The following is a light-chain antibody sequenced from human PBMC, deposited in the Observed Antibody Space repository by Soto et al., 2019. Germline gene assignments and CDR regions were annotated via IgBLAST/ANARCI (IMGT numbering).Light chain of an antibody. CDR1: QDIRDD. CDR3: LQDYNFPQT. J-gene: IGKJ1*01. V-gene: IGKV1-6*01. Sequence: ALGLAQSPSSVAESVGDGVTITCRPSQDIRDDLGWYQQKPGKAPKLLIYAASTLQSGVPSRFSGSGSGTEFTLTISSLQPEDFGTYYCLQDYNFPQTFGQGTKV. CDR2: AAS.